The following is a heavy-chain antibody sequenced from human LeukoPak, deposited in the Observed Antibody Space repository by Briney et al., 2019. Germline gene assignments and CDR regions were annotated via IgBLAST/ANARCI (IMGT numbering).Heavy chain of an antibody. CDR3: VRETPYGSGSYPFDY. CDR2: IYNTGNT. D-gene: IGHD3-10*01. Sequence: SETLSLTCTVSGGSIRSSSYYWGWIRQPPGKGLEWIGYIYNTGNTNNNPSLKSRVTISVDTSKNHFSLKLSSVTAADTAVYYCVRETPYGSGSYPFDYWGQGILVTVSS. CDR1: GGSIRSSSYY. V-gene: IGHV4-61*03. J-gene: IGHJ4*02.